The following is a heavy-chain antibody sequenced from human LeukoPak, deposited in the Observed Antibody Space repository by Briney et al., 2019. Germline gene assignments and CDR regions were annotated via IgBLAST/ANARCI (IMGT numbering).Heavy chain of an antibody. Sequence: GGSLRLSCAASGFSFSTYNMNWVRQAPGQRLEWVSSITSGSSYIYYADSVKGRFTISRDNAKSSLYLQMNSLRAEDTAVYYCARGRDGYNLVDAFDIWGQGIMVTVSS. CDR1: GFSFSTYN. V-gene: IGHV3-21*01. D-gene: IGHD5-24*01. CDR3: ARGRDGYNLVDAFDI. J-gene: IGHJ3*02. CDR2: ITSGSSYI.